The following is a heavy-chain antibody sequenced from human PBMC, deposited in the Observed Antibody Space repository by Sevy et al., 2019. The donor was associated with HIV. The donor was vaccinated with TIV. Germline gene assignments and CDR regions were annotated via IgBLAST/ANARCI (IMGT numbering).Heavy chain of an antibody. J-gene: IGHJ6*02. CDR3: ARASGGDRLDYYGMDV. Sequence: SETLSLTCAVSNYSISSGYYWGWIRQSPGKGLEWIDNIYHSGSTYYNPSLKSRVTISVDASKNYFSLRLTSVTAADTAVYYCARASGGDRLDYYGMDVWGQGTTVAVSS. CDR2: IYHSGST. CDR1: NYSISSGYY. D-gene: IGHD2-15*01. V-gene: IGHV4-38-2*01.